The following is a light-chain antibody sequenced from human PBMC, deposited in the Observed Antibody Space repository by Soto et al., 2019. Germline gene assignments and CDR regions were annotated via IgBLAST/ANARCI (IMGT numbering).Light chain of an antibody. CDR2: GAS. CDR1: QSVSSNF. CDR3: QHYGSSPWS. Sequence: NVLTQSPGTLSLSPGEGATLSCRASQSVSSNFLAWYRQKPGQAPRLLIYGASSRATGIPDRFSGSGSGTDFTLPISRLEPEDFAVYYCQHYGSSPWSFGQGTRVEIK. V-gene: IGKV3-20*01. J-gene: IGKJ1*01.